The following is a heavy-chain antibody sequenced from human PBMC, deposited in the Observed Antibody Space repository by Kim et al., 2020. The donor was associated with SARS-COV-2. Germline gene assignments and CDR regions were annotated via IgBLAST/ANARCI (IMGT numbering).Heavy chain of an antibody. D-gene: IGHD2-15*01. J-gene: IGHJ4*02. CDR3: AREYCSGGSCPIDY. CDR2: IYYSGST. Sequence: SETLSLTCTVSGGSISSGGYYWSWIRQHPGKGLEWIGYIYYSGSTYYNPSLKSRVTISVDTSKNQFSLKLSSVTAADTAVYYCAREYCSGGSCPIDYWGQGTLVTVSS. V-gene: IGHV4-31*03. CDR1: GGSISSGGYY.